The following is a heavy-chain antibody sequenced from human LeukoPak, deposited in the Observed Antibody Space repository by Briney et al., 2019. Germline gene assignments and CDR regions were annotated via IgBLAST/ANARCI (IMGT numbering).Heavy chain of an antibody. Sequence: PGGSLRLSCAASGFTFRNAWMSWVRQAPGKGLEWVGRIKSKTGGGTTDYAAPVKGRFTISRDDSKNTLYLQMNSLNTEDTAVYYCCHYSTGFFGYWGQGTLVTVSA. CDR2: IKSKTGGGTT. V-gene: IGHV3-15*01. J-gene: IGHJ4*02. D-gene: IGHD6-19*01. CDR3: CHYSTGFFGY. CDR1: GFTFRNAW.